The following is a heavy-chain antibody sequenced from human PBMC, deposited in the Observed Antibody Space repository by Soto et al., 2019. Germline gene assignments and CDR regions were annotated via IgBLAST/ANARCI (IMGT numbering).Heavy chain of an antibody. Sequence: SQTLSLTCALSGDSVSSYSAAWNWIRQSPSGGLEWLGRTYYRSRFFSDYAESVKSRIIINPDTSKNQFSLQLKSVTPEDTAVYYCVRDRYSSSGWFDPWGQGTPVTV. V-gene: IGHV6-1*01. CDR3: VRDRYSSSGWFDP. J-gene: IGHJ5*02. D-gene: IGHD3-10*01. CDR2: TYYRSRFFS. CDR1: GDSVSSYSAA.